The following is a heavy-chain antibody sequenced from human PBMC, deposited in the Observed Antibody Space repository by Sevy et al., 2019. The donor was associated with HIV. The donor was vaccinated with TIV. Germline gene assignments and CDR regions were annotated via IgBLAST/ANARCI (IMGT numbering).Heavy chain of an antibody. CDR1: GFTFSSYS. CDR2: ISSSSSTI. Sequence: GGSLRLSCAASGFTFSSYSMNWVRQAPGKGLEWVSYISSSSSTIYYADSVKGRFTISRDNAKNSLYLQMNSLRAEDTAVYYCARNGGYCSSTSCRYYYYGMDVWGQGTTVTVSS. J-gene: IGHJ6*02. CDR3: ARNGGYCSSTSCRYYYYGMDV. D-gene: IGHD2-2*01. V-gene: IGHV3-48*01.